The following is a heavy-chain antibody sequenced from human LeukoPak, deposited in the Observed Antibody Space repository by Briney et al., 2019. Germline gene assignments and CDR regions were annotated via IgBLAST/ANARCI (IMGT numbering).Heavy chain of an antibody. CDR3: ARDHYGSGMFDY. J-gene: IGHJ4*02. Sequence: PSQTLSLTCTVSGGSISSGDYYWSWIRQPPGKGLEWIGYIYYSGSTYYNPSLKSRVTISVDTSKNQFSLKLSSVTAADTAVYCCARDHYGSGMFDYWGQGTLVTVSS. CDR2: IYYSGST. CDR1: GGSISSGDYY. V-gene: IGHV4-30-4*08. D-gene: IGHD3-10*01.